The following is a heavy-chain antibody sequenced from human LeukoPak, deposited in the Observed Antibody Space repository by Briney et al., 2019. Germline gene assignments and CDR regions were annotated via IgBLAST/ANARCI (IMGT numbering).Heavy chain of an antibody. V-gene: IGHV1-2*04. J-gene: IGHJ4*02. CDR1: GYTFTDYY. Sequence: ASVKVSCKASGYTFTDYYIHWVRQAPGQGLEWVGWINPKNGDTNYEQRFQGWVTVTRDTSISTACMELNRLTSHDTAVYYCARDNWNGPYFDYWGQGTLVTVSS. CDR3: ARDNWNGPYFDY. CDR2: INPKNGDT. D-gene: IGHD1-20*01.